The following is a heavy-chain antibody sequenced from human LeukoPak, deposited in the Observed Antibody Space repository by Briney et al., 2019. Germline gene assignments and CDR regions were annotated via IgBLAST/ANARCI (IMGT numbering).Heavy chain of an antibody. J-gene: IGHJ4*02. CDR1: GVSITSSSYY. Sequence: SETLSLACTVSGVSITSSSYYWGWIRQPPGKGPEWIGSIHYGANTYRNPSLKSRVTISMDTSKNHFSLSLSSVTAADTAVYYCARNDAKMVTVDYWGQGTLVTVSS. D-gene: IGHD2-21*02. CDR3: ARNDAKMVTVDY. CDR2: IHYGANT. V-gene: IGHV4-39*02.